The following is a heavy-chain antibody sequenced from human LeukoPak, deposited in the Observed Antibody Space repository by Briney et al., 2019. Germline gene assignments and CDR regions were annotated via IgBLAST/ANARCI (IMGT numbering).Heavy chain of an antibody. CDR3: ARGEQLNYFAY. V-gene: IGHV3-48*03. D-gene: IGHD1-26*01. CDR2: ISRSGTIE. J-gene: IGHJ4*02. Sequence: GGSLRLSCAASGFTFSTYEMSWVRQAPGKGLEWISYISRSGTIEKYADSVKGRFTISRDDAKNSLYLQTFSLRVEDTAVYYCARGEQLNYFAYWGQGALVTVSS. CDR1: GFTFSTYE.